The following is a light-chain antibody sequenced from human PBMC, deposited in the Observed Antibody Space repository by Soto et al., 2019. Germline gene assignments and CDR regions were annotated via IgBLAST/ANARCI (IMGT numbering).Light chain of an antibody. V-gene: IGKV3-15*01. Sequence: EIVMTQSPATLSVSPVERATLSCRASQSVSSNLSRYQQKPGQAPRFLIYGASTRATGIPARFSGSGSGTEFTLTISSLQSEDFAVYYCQQYDNWPLTFGGGTKVDIK. CDR2: GAS. J-gene: IGKJ4*01. CDR1: QSVSSN. CDR3: QQYDNWPLT.